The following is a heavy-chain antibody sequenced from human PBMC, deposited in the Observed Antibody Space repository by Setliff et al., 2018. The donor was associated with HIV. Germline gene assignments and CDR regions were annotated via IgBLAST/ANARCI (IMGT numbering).Heavy chain of an antibody. J-gene: IGHJ5*02. Sequence: ASVKVSCKASGYTFTSYGISWVRQAPGQGLEWMGWISAYNGNTHYAQRLQGRVTMTRDTSIYTAYMELSRLRSEDTAVYYCARAQYQLLEPPTYNWFDPWGQGTLVTVSS. CDR3: ARAQYQLLEPPTYNWFDP. V-gene: IGHV1-18*01. CDR2: ISAYNGNT. D-gene: IGHD2-2*01. CDR1: GYTFTSYG.